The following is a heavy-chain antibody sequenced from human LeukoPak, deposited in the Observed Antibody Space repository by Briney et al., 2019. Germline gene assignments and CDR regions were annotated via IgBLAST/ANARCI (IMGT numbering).Heavy chain of an antibody. J-gene: IGHJ5*02. V-gene: IGHV4-34*01. CDR3: ARHRRYSWFDP. Sequence: PSETLSLTCAVYGGSFSGYYWSWIRQPPGKGLEWIGEINHSGSTNYNPSLKSRVTISVDTSKNQFSLKLSSVTAADTAVYYCARHRRYSWFDPWGQGTLVTVSS. CDR1: GGSFSGYY. D-gene: IGHD3-9*01. CDR2: INHSGST.